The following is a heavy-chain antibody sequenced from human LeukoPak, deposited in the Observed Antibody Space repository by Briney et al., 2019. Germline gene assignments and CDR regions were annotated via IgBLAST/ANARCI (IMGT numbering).Heavy chain of an antibody. J-gene: IGHJ3*02. Sequence: PSETLSLTCTVSGGSISSYYWSWIRQPPGKGLEWIGYIYYSGSTNYNPSLKSRVTISVDTSKNQFSLKLSSVTAADTAVYYCARGGYYGSGSYSRFIWGQGTMVTVSS. D-gene: IGHD3-10*01. CDR2: IYYSGST. CDR1: GGSISSYY. V-gene: IGHV4-59*01. CDR3: ARGGYYGSGSYSRFI.